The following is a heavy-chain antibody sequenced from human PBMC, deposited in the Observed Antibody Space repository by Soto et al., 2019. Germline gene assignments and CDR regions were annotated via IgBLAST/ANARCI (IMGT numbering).Heavy chain of an antibody. J-gene: IGHJ4*02. V-gene: IGHV3-23*01. Sequence: EVQLLESGGGLVQPGGSLRLSCAASGFTFSSYAMSWVRQAPGKGLEWVSAISGSGGSTYYADSVKGRFIISRDNSKNTLYLQMNSLRAEDTAVYYCAKDLAPVAGTLEYYFDFWGQGTLVTVSS. CDR2: ISGSGGST. CDR1: GFTFSSYA. CDR3: AKDLAPVAGTLEYYFDF. D-gene: IGHD6-19*01.